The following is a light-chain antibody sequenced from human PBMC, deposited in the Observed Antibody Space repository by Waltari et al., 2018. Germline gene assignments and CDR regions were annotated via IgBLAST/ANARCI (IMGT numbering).Light chain of an antibody. J-gene: IGKJ2*01. CDR1: QTLFLSSNKRDY. CDR2: WAS. CDR3: QQYYNYPYT. V-gene: IGKV4-1*01. Sequence: DIVIDQSSGSLTFVLGGEATIHCRFRQTLFLSSNKRDYLAWYPQRPGHPPRLLFYWASTRESGVPDRFSGSGSGTDFTLTITSLQAEDVAIYYCQQYYNYPYTFGQGTKLEIK.